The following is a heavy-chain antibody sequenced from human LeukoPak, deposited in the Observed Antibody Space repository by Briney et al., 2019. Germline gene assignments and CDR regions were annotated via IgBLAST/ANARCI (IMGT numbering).Heavy chain of an antibody. CDR3: AKRGAEVGTTVAPGDY. V-gene: IGHV3-30*02. J-gene: IGHJ4*02. CDR2: IRYDGNNK. Sequence: GGSLRLSCAASGFTFSSYAMHWVRQAPGKGLNWVAFIRYDGNNKYYADSVKGRFTISRDNSKNMLYLQMNSLRAEDTAVYYCAKRGAEVGTTVAPGDYWGQGTLLTVSS. CDR1: GFTFSSYA. D-gene: IGHD1-26*01.